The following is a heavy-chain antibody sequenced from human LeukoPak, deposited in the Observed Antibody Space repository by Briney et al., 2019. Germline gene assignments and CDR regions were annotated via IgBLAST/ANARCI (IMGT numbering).Heavy chain of an antibody. CDR2: IKQDGSEK. CDR3: ATTGVIVRGVITDY. J-gene: IGHJ4*02. Sequence: PGGSLRLSCAASGFTFSSYWMSWVRQAPGKGLEWVANIKQDGSEKYYVDSVKGRFTISRDNAKNSLYLQMNSLRAEDTAVYYCATTGVIVRGVITDYWGQGTLVTVSS. D-gene: IGHD3-10*01. CDR1: GFTFSSYW. V-gene: IGHV3-7*01.